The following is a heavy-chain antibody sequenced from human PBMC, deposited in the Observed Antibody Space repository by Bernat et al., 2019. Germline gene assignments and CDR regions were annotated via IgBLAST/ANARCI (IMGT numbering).Heavy chain of an antibody. CDR1: GFTFSSYG. J-gene: IGHJ4*02. CDR3: ARGAGRSPGDYYLQHFDC. Sequence: QVQLVESGGGVVQPGRSLRLSCAASGFTFSSYGMYWVRQAPGKGLEWVATIWYDGGDRYYADSVKGRFTISRDNSKNTLYLQMDSLRAEDTAVYYCARGAGRSPGDYYLQHFDCWGQGALVTVSS. D-gene: IGHD3-10*01. V-gene: IGHV3-33*01. CDR2: IWYDGGDR.